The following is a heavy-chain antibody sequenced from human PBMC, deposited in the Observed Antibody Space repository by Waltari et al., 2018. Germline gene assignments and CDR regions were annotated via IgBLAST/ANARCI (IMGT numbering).Heavy chain of an antibody. Sequence: QVQLQQWGAGLLKPSETLSLTCAVYGESFSGYYWSWLRQPPAKGLEWIGEINHSGNTNYNPSLKSRVTISLDTSKNQFSLKLNSVTAADTAVYYCARGLKYDRVVPVPRPPPFDYWGQGTLVTVSS. CDR2: INHSGNT. CDR1: GESFSGYY. J-gene: IGHJ4*02. CDR3: ARGLKYDRVVPVPRPPPFDY. D-gene: IGHD3-22*01. V-gene: IGHV4-34*01.